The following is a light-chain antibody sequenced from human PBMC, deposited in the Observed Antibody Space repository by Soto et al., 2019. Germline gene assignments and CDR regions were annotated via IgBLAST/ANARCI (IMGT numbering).Light chain of an antibody. V-gene: IGKV3-20*01. Sequence: EIVLTQSPGTLSLSPGERATLSCRASQTVSSRYLAWHQHKPGQAPRILISGASSRASDIPDRFSGSGSGTDFTLTIGRLEPEDFAVYYCQQYASSPTFGQGTGLHIK. CDR3: QQYASSPT. CDR1: QTVSSRY. J-gene: IGKJ5*01. CDR2: GAS.